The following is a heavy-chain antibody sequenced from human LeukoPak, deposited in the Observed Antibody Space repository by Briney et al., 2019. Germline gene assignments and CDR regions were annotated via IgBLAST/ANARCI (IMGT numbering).Heavy chain of an antibody. J-gene: IGHJ6*03. Sequence: PSETLSLTCAVYGGSFSGYYWSWIRQPPGKGLEWIGEINHSGSTNYNLSLKSRVTISVDTSKNQFSLKLSSVTAADTAVYYCARRSGGTMVRGVNLYYYYYYYMDVWGKGTTVTISS. CDR3: ARRSGGTMVRGVNLYYYYYYYMDV. V-gene: IGHV4-34*01. D-gene: IGHD3-10*01. CDR2: INHSGST. CDR1: GGSFSGYY.